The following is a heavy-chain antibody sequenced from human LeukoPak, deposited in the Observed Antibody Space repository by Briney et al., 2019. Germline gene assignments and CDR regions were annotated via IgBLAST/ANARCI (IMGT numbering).Heavy chain of an antibody. CDR3: ARGGYFDWLPDY. CDR2: IYHSGST. D-gene: IGHD3-9*01. Sequence: SQTLSVTCAVSGGSISSGGYSWSWIRQPPGKGLEWIGYIYHSGSTYYNPSLKSRVTISVDRSKNQFSLKLSSVTAADTAVYYCARGGYFDWLPDYWGQGTLVTVSS. V-gene: IGHV4-30-2*01. CDR1: GGSISSGGYS. J-gene: IGHJ4*02.